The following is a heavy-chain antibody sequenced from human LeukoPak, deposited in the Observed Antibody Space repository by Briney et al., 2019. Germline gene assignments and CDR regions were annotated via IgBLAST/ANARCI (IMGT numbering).Heavy chain of an antibody. D-gene: IGHD2-2*01. CDR2: IYYSGST. J-gene: IGHJ5*02. CDR3: AGDIVVVPAANAGHWFGP. Sequence: SETLSLTCTVSGGSISSYYWSWIRQPPGKGLEWIGYIYYSGSTNYNPSLKSRVTISVDTSKNQFSLKLSSVTAADTAVYYCAGDIVVVPAANAGHWFGPWGQGTLVTVSS. CDR1: GGSISSYY. V-gene: IGHV4-59*01.